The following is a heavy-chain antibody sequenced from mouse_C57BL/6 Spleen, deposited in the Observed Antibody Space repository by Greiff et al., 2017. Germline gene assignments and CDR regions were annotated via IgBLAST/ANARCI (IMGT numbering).Heavy chain of an antibody. V-gene: IGHV5-16*01. D-gene: IGHD4-1*01. J-gene: IGHJ2*01. CDR3: ARGNWDVGDFGY. CDR2: INYDGSST. CDR1: GFTFSDYY. Sequence: EVLLVESEGGLVQPGSSMKLSCTASGFTFSDYYMAWVRQVPEKGLEWVANINYDGSSTYYLDSLKSRFIISRDNAKNILYLQMSSLKSEDTATYYCARGNWDVGDFGYWGQGTTLTVSS.